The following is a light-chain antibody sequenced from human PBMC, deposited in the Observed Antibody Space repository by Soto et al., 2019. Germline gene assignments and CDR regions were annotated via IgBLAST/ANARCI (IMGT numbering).Light chain of an antibody. CDR1: QSVNSA. CDR2: GAS. Sequence: ERMVTQSPATLYVSQRESDTLSCRASQSVNSALAWYQQKPGQVPRLLIYGASTRATGIPARFSGSGSGTDFTLTISRLEPQDFAVYYCHQYHSSTCTFGGRT. J-gene: IGKJ4*01. V-gene: IGKV3-15*01. CDR3: HQYHSSTCT.